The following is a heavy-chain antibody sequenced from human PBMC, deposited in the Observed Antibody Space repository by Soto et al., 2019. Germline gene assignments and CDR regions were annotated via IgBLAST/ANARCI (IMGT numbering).Heavy chain of an antibody. Sequence: QVQLVESGGGVVQPGRSLRLSCAASGFTFSSYAMHWVRHAPGKGLEWVAVISYDGSNKYYADSVKGRFTISRDNSKNTLYLQMNSLRAEDTAVYYCARERISSCWYFDYWGQGTLVTVSS. CDR2: ISYDGSNK. D-gene: IGHD6-13*01. CDR3: ARERISSCWYFDY. CDR1: GFTFSSYA. V-gene: IGHV3-30-3*01. J-gene: IGHJ4*02.